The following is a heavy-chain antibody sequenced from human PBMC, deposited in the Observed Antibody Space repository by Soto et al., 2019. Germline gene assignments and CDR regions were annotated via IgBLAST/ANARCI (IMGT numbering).Heavy chain of an antibody. CDR2: IHPTGANT. Sequence: GGCLGLACADAGFMFSDYGMSGVRQAPGKGLQWVATIHPTGANTHYAESVRGRFTISRDNSRDTLYLQMNSLRAEDTAVYYCAKYPSAGAPDFWGQGALVTVSS. J-gene: IGHJ4*02. CDR1: GFMFSDYG. V-gene: IGHV3-23*01. D-gene: IGHD2-8*02. CDR3: AKYPSAGAPDF.